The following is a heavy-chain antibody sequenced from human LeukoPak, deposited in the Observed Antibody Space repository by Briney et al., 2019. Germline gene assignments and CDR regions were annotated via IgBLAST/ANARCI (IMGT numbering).Heavy chain of an antibody. J-gene: IGHJ6*02. CDR1: GFSFSGSA. V-gene: IGHV3-73*01. Sequence: PGGSLRLSCAASGFSFSGSAMHWVRQASGKGLEWVGRIRSKANTYATAYAASVKGRFTISRDDSKNTAYLQMNSLKTEDTAVYYCTRGGYNNYYCGMDVWGQGTTVTVSS. D-gene: IGHD5-24*01. CDR3: TRGGYNNYYCGMDV. CDR2: IRSKANTYAT.